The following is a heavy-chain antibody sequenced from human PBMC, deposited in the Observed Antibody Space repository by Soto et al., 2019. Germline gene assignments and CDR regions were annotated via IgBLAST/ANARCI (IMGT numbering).Heavy chain of an antibody. V-gene: IGHV4-59*08. CDR3: ARHPTENYSGYDFPDYYYYYYMDV. CDR1: GGSISSYY. D-gene: IGHD5-12*01. Sequence: SETLSLTCTVSGGSISSYYWSWIRQPPGKGLEWIGYIYYSGSTNYNPSLKSRVTISVDTSKNQFSLKLSSVTAADTAVYYCARHPTENYSGYDFPDYYYYYYMDVWGKGTTVTVSS. CDR2: IYYSGST. J-gene: IGHJ6*03.